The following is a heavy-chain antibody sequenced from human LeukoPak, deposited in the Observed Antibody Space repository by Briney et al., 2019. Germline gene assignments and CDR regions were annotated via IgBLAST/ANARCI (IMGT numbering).Heavy chain of an antibody. CDR3: AKDYAVAATGPFDY. V-gene: IGHV3-9*01. J-gene: IGHJ4*02. CDR1: GFTFDDYA. D-gene: IGHD2-15*01. CDR2: ISWNSGSI. Sequence: PGRSLRLSCVASGFTFDDYAMHWVRQAPGKGLEWVSGISWNSGSIGYADSVKGRFTISRDNAKNSLYLQMNSLRAEDTALYYCAKDYAVAATGPFDYWGQGTLVTVSS.